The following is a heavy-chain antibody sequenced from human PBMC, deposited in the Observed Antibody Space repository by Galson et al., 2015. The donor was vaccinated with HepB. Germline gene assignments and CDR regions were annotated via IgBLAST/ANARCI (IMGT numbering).Heavy chain of an antibody. CDR1: GFTFSDYY. J-gene: IGHJ5*02. Sequence: SLRLSCAASGFTFSDYYMSWIRQAPGKGLEWVSYISSSGSTIYYADSVKGRFTISRDNAKNSLYLQMNSLRAEDTAVYYCASASTIFGVVGDDPWGQGTLVTVSS. CDR2: ISSSGSTI. CDR3: ASASTIFGVVGDDP. D-gene: IGHD3-3*01. V-gene: IGHV3-11*01.